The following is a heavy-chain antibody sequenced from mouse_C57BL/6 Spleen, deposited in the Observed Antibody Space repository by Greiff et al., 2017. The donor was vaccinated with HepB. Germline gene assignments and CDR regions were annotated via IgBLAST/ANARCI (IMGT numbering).Heavy chain of an antibody. D-gene: IGHD4-1*01. Sequence: DVKLVESGGGLVKPGGSLKLSCAASGFTFSSYAMSWVRQTPEKRLEWVATISDGGSYTYYPDNVKGRFTISRDNAKNNLYLQMSHLKSEDTAMYYCARDQTGTEGYAMDYWGQGTSVTVSS. CDR1: GFTFSSYA. V-gene: IGHV5-4*01. CDR2: ISDGGSYT. CDR3: ARDQTGTEGYAMDY. J-gene: IGHJ4*01.